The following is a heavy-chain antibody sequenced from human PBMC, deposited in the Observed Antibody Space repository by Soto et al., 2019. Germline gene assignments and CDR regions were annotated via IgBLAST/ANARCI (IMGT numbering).Heavy chain of an antibody. CDR1: GFTFSPYT. CDR2: ISYDGSDK. CDR3: ARGGGFCGADCYKGGIDY. Sequence: QVQLVESGGGVGQPGRSLRLSCAASGFTFSPYTMHWFRQTPGKGLEWVAVISYDGSDKNYADSVRGRFTISRDNSKNTLFLQMNSLRAEDTALYYCARGGGFCGADCYKGGIDYWGQGALVTVSS. J-gene: IGHJ4*02. D-gene: IGHD2-21*02. V-gene: IGHV3-30-3*01.